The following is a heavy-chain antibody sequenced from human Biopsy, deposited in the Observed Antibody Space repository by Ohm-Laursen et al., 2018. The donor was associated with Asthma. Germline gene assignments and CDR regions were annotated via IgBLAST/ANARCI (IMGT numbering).Heavy chain of an antibody. V-gene: IGHV3-30*18. Sequence: TLSLTCAASGFTFSSYAMSWVRQAPGKGLEWVAVISYDGSNKYYADSVKGRFTISRDNSKNTLYLQMNSLRAEDTAVYYCAKDTEGRYDFWGGLSYNYYGMDVWGQGTTVTVSS. CDR1: GFTFSSYA. D-gene: IGHD3-3*01. CDR2: ISYDGSNK. J-gene: IGHJ6*02. CDR3: AKDTEGRYDFWGGLSYNYYGMDV.